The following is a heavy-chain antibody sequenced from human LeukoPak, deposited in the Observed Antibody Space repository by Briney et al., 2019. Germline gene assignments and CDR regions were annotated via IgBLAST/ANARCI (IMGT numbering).Heavy chain of an antibody. V-gene: IGHV4-59*01. J-gene: IGHJ4*02. Sequence: KASETLSLTCTVSGGSISSYYWSWIRQPPGKGLEWIGYIYYSGSTNYNPSLKSRVTISVDTSKNQFSLKLSSVTAADTAVYYCARSIFGMATDCFDYWGQGALVTVSS. CDR1: GGSISSYY. D-gene: IGHD3-3*01. CDR3: ARSIFGMATDCFDY. CDR2: IYYSGST.